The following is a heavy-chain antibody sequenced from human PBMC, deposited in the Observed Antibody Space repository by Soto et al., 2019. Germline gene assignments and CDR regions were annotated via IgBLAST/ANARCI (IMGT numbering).Heavy chain of an antibody. CDR3: AREGGESSDGLYYFGP. CDR2: IYYSGNT. J-gene: IGHJ4*01. D-gene: IGHD3-22*01. CDR1: GGSTSSDNY. Sequence: SETLSLTCTVSGGSTSSDNYWSWIRQPPGKGLEGIGHIYYSGNTDYNPSLKSRLAISIDTSKNQFSLKLSSVTAAATAAYFFAREGGESSDGLYYFGPRGQGSLVTVSS. V-gene: IGHV4-30-4*01.